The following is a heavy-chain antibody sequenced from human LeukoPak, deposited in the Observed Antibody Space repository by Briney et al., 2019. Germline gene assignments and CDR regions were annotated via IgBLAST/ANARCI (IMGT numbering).Heavy chain of an antibody. J-gene: IGHJ4*02. D-gene: IGHD6-19*01. V-gene: IGHV4-34*01. CDR1: GGSFSGYY. CDR3: ATAGYSSGWYGNYFDS. CDR2: INHSGST. Sequence: SETLSLTCAVYGGSFSGYYWSWIRQPPGRGLEWIGEINHSGSTNYNPSLKSRVTISVDTSKNQFSLKLSSVTAADTAVYYCATAGYSSGWYGNYFDSWGQGPLVPVSS.